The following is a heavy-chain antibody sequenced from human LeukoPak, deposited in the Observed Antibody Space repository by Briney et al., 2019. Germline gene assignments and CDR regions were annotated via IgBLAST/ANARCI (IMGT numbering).Heavy chain of an antibody. D-gene: IGHD3-16*01. V-gene: IGHV3-33*01. CDR1: GSSFSTYG. J-gene: IGHJ4*02. CDR2: IWNAGTNT. CDR3: AGDTPPGGDYYFDY. Sequence: GGSLRLSCAASGSSFSTYGMHWVRQAPGKGLEWVALIWNAGTNTYYADSVKGRFTISRDNSKNTLYLQMNSMRAEDTAVYYCAGDTPPGGDYYFDYWGQGTLVIVSS.